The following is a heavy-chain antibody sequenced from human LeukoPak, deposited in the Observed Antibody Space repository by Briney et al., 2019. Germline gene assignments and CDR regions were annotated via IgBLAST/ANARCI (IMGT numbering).Heavy chain of an antibody. CDR3: AKPPLYDSSGYYYDY. V-gene: IGHV3-23*01. D-gene: IGHD3-22*01. CDR2: ISGSGGST. Sequence: GGSLRLSCAASGFTFSSYAMSWVRQAPGKGLECVSAISGSGGSTYYADSVKGRFTISRDNSKNTLYLQMNSLRAEDTAVYYCAKPPLYDSSGYYYDYWGQGTLVTVSS. J-gene: IGHJ4*02. CDR1: GFTFSSYA.